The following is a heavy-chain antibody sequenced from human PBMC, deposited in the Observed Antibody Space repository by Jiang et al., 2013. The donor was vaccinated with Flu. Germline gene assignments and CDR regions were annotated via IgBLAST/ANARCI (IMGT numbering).Heavy chain of an antibody. V-gene: IGHV3-21*01. CDR1: GFTFSSYS. CDR3: ARDRIPVVVIASFDY. CDR2: ISSSSSYI. J-gene: IGHJ4*02. D-gene: IGHD3-22*01. Sequence: GFTFSSYSMNWVRQAPGKGLEWVSSISSSSSYIYYADSVKGRFTISRDNAKNSLYLQMNSLRAEDTAVYYCARDRIPVVVIASFDYWGQGTLVTVSS.